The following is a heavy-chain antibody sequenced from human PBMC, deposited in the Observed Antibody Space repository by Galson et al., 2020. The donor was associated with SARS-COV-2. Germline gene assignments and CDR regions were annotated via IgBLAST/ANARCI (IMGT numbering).Heavy chain of an antibody. CDR3: ARRTRIAATRKLTGFDP. Sequence: ASETLSLTCTVSGGSISSSSYYWGWIRQPPGKGLEWIGSIYYSGSTYYNPSLKSRVTISVDTSKNQFSLKLSSVTAADTAVYYCARRTRIAATRKLTGFDPWGQGTLVTVSS. D-gene: IGHD6-25*01. CDR2: IYYSGST. V-gene: IGHV4-39*01. CDR1: GGSISSSSYY. J-gene: IGHJ5*02.